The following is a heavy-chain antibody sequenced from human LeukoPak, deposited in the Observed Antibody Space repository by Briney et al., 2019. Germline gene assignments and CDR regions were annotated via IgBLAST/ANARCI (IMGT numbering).Heavy chain of an antibody. Sequence: GGSLRLSCAASGFAFSSFAMGWGRQSPGKGLEWLSTINGGGNTTFYADSVKGRLTISRDNSKNTLYLHMDSLRPDDPAIYYCTKELHVAVSVADYYYFYMDVWGRGTAVTVSS. D-gene: IGHD6-19*01. CDR1: GFAFSSFA. CDR2: INGGGNTT. V-gene: IGHV3-23*01. CDR3: TKELHVAVSVADYYYFYMDV. J-gene: IGHJ6*03.